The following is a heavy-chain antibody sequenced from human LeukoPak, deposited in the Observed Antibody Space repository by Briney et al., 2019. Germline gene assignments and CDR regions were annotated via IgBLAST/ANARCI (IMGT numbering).Heavy chain of an antibody. V-gene: IGHV1-2*04. D-gene: IGHD6-13*01. CDR3: ARGYSSSWEYYYYYMDV. Sequence: ASVKVSCKASGYTSTGYYMHWVRQAPGQGLEWMGWINPNSGGTNYAQKFQGWVTMTRDTSISTAYMELSRLRSEDTAVYYCARGYSSSWEYYYYYMDVWGKGTTVTVSS. CDR1: GYTSTGYY. J-gene: IGHJ6*03. CDR2: INPNSGGT.